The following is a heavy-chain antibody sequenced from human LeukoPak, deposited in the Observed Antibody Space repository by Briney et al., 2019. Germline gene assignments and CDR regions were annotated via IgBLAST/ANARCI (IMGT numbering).Heavy chain of an antibody. CDR1: GFTFSSYP. CDR2: ISGSGGDT. Sequence: PGGSLRLSCAAAGFTFSSYPMSRVRQAPGKGLERVPAISGSGGDTYYADSVKGRFTISRDNSKNTLYLQMNSLRAEDTALYYCATSSGWYPKYFDYWGQGTLVTVSS. D-gene: IGHD6-19*01. J-gene: IGHJ4*02. V-gene: IGHV3-23*01. CDR3: ATSSGWYPKYFDY.